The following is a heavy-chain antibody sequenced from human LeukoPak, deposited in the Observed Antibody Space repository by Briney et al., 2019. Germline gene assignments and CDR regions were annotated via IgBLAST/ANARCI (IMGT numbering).Heavy chain of an antibody. CDR2: INPSGGST. V-gene: IGHV1-46*01. Sequence: GASVKVSCKASGYTFTSYYMHWVRQAPGLGLEWMGIINPSGGSTSYAQEFQGRVTMTRDTSTSTVYMELSSLRSEDTAVYYCARGPSLYYFDYWGQGTLVTASS. CDR1: GYTFTSYY. J-gene: IGHJ4*02. CDR3: ARGPSLYYFDY.